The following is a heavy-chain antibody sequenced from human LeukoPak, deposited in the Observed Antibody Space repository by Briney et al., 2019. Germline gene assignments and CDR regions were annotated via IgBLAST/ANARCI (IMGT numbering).Heavy chain of an antibody. CDR1: EYTFSNYW. J-gene: IGHJ4*02. D-gene: IGHD1-14*01. CDR2: IFPDTSDN. Sequence: GESLKISCQGSEYTFSNYWIGWVRQMPGKGLEWRGIIFPDTSDNRFSPSSRGQVTISVDKSISTAFLQWSSLKASDTAVYYCVLASYNTYFFEYWGQGTPVTVSS. V-gene: IGHV5-51*01. CDR3: VLASYNTYFFEY.